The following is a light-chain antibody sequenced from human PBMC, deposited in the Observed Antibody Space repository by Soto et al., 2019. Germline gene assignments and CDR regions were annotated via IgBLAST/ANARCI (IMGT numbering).Light chain of an antibody. V-gene: IGKV4-1*01. J-gene: IGKJ4*01. CDR3: QQYYSTPLT. CDR1: QSVLYSSNNKNY. Sequence: DIVMTQSPDSLAVSLGERATINCKSSQSVLYSSNNKNYLAWYHQKPGQPPKLLIYWASTRESGVPERFSGSGSGTDLTLTISSLQAEDVAVYYCQQYYSTPLTFGGGTKVEIK. CDR2: WAS.